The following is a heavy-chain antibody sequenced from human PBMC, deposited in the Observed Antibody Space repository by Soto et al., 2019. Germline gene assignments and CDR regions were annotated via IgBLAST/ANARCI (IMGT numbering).Heavy chain of an antibody. J-gene: IGHJ6*02. CDR1: GYSFTSYW. CDR2: IDPSDSYT. CDR3: ARGGSRDGRGYCSSTSCYGLPDV. D-gene: IGHD2-2*01. V-gene: IGHV5-10-1*01. Sequence: GESLKISCKGSGYSFTSYWISWVRQMPGKGLEWMGRIDPSDSYTNYSPSFQGHVTISADKSISTAYLQWSSLKASDTAMYYCARGGSRDGRGYCSSTSCYGLPDVWGQGTPVTV.